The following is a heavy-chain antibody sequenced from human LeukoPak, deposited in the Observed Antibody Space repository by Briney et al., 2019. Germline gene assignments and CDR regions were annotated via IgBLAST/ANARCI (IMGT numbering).Heavy chain of an antibody. CDR3: ARVGCSGGSCYSGFDY. CDR2: INAGNGNT. CDR1: VDTFTSYA. Sequence: ASVKVSCKASVDTFTSYAMHWVRQAPGQRLEWMGWINAGNGNTKYSQKFQGRVTITRDTSASTAYMELSSLRSEDTAVYYCARVGCSGGSCYSGFDYWGQGTLVTVSS. D-gene: IGHD2-15*01. V-gene: IGHV1-3*01. J-gene: IGHJ4*02.